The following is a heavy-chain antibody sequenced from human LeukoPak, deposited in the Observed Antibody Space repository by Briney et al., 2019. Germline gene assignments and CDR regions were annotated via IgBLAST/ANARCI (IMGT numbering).Heavy chain of an antibody. CDR3: ATYRQVLLPFES. V-gene: IGHV3-7*03. J-gene: IGHJ4*02. CDR2: IKQDGSEK. Sequence: GGSLTLSCAASGFTFSKYSMDWVRQAPGKGLEWVANIKQDGSEKYYVDSVRGRFTISRDNAKNSLYLQMNSLRAEDTAIYYCATYRQVLLPFESWGQGTLVTVSS. CDR1: GFTFSKYS. D-gene: IGHD2/OR15-2a*01.